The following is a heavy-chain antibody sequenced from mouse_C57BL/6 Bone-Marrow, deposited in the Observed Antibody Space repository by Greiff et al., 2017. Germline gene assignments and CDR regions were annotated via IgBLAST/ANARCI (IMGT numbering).Heavy chain of an antibody. CDR1: GYTFTSYG. J-gene: IGHJ1*03. V-gene: IGHV1-81*01. Sequence: VKLQESGAELARPGASVKLSCKASGYTFTSYGISWVKQRTGQGLEWIGEIYPRSGNTYYNEKFKGKATLTADKSSSTAYMELRSLTSEDSAVYFCARSTVVAPQYWYFDVWGTVTTVTVSS. CDR2: IYPRSGNT. D-gene: IGHD1-1*01. CDR3: ARSTVVAPQYWYFDV.